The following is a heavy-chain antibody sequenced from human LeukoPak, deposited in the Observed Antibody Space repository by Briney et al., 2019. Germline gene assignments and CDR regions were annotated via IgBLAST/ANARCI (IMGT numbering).Heavy chain of an antibody. D-gene: IGHD3-16*02. CDR1: GGSISSSSYY. CDR2: IYYSGST. V-gene: IGHV4-39*01. J-gene: IGHJ4*02. CDR3: ARGPYDYVWGSYRLIDY. Sequence: KPSETLSLTCTVSGGSISSSSYYWGWIRQPPGTGLEWIGSIYYSGSTYYNPSLKSRVTISVDTSKNQFSLKLSSVTAADTAVYYCARGPYDYVWGSYRLIDYWGQGTLVTVSS.